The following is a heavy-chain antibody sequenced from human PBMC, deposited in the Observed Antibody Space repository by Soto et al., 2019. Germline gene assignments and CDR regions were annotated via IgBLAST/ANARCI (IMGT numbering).Heavy chain of an antibody. D-gene: IGHD6-19*01. V-gene: IGHV3-33*01. Sequence: QVQLVESGGGVAQPGRSLRLSCAASGFIFSSCGMHWVRQTPGKGLEWVAIIWYDGSYKYYGDSVKGRFTISRDNSKNTLYLQMDSLRAEDTAVYYCARDAVQSGWNYFFDYWGQGTLVTVSS. CDR2: IWYDGSYK. J-gene: IGHJ4*02. CDR1: GFIFSSCG. CDR3: ARDAVQSGWNYFFDY.